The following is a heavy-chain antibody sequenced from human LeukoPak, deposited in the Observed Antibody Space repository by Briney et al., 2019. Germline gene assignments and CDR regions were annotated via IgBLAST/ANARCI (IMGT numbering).Heavy chain of an antibody. Sequence: GGSLRLSCAASGFTFSSYSMNWVRQAPGKGLEWVSSISSSSSYIYYADSVKGRFTISRDNAKNSLCLQMNSLRAEDTAVYYCAKDYSYYGFDYWGQGTLVTVSS. V-gene: IGHV3-21*01. J-gene: IGHJ4*02. CDR2: ISSSSSYI. CDR1: GFTFSSYS. CDR3: AKDYSYYGFDY. D-gene: IGHD4-11*01.